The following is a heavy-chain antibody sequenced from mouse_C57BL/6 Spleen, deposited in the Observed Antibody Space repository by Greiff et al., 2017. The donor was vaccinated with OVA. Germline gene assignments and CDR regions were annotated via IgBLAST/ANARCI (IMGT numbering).Heavy chain of an antibody. V-gene: IGHV5-4*01. J-gene: IGHJ2*01. CDR2: ISDGGSYT. Sequence: EVQGVESGGGLVKPGGSLKLSCAASGFTFSSYAMSWVRQTPEKRLEWVATISDGGSYTYYPDNVKGRFTISRDNAKNNLYLQMSHLKSEDTAMYYCARGRGYDYFDYWGQGTTLTVSS. CDR3: ARGRGYDYFDY. CDR1: GFTFSSYA. D-gene: IGHD2-3*01.